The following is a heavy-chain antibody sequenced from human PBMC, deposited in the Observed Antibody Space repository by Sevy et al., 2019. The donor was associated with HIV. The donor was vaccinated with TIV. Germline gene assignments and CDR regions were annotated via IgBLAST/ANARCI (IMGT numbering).Heavy chain of an antibody. J-gene: IGHJ4*02. D-gene: IGHD2-21*02. CDR2: IYSGGNT. CDR3: VKGAYCGGDCYLNFDY. Sequence: GGSLRLSCAVSGFIVSSNYMTWVRQAPGKGLEWVSVIYSGGNTFYADSVRGRFTISRDNSKNTLYLQMNSLRAEDTTVYYCVKGAYCGGDCYLNFDYWGQGTLVTVSS. V-gene: IGHV3-53*01. CDR1: GFIVSSNY.